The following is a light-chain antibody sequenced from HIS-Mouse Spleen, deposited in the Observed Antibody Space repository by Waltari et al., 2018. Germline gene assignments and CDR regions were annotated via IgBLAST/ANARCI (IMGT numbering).Light chain of an antibody. CDR2: EGS. Sequence: QSALTQPASVSGSPGQSITISCTGTSSDVGSYNLVPWYQQHPGKAPKLMIYEGSKRPSGVSNRFSGSKSANTASLTISGLQAEDEADYYCCSYAGSSTWVFGGGTKLTVL. J-gene: IGLJ3*02. CDR3: CSYAGSSTWV. CDR1: SSDVGSYNL. V-gene: IGLV2-23*01.